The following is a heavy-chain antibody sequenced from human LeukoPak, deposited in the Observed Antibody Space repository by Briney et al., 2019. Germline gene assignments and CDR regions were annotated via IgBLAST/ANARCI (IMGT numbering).Heavy chain of an antibody. CDR1: GFTFSSYA. J-gene: IGHJ6*02. CDR3: AKDQADYDFWSGYYPKYYYYGMDV. CDR2: ISGSGGST. D-gene: IGHD3-3*01. V-gene: IGHV3-23*01. Sequence: PGGSLSLSCAASGFTFSSYAMSWVRQAPGKGLEWVSAISGSGGSTYYADSVKGRFTISRDNSKNTLYLQMNSLRAEDTAVYYCAKDQADYDFWSGYYPKYYYYGMDVWGQGTTVTVSS.